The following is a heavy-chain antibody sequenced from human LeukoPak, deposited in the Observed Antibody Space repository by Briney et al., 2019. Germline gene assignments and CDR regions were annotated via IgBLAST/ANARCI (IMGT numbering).Heavy chain of an antibody. V-gene: IGHV3-23*01. CDR3: AKRDLYCSSTSCYCFDF. CDR1: GFTFSSYA. Sequence: GGSLRPSCAASGFTFSSYAMSWVRQAPGKGLEWVSAISGSGGSTYYADSVKGRFTISRDNSKNTLYLQMNSLRAEDTAVYYCAKRDLYCSSTSCYCFDFWGQGTMVTVSS. CDR2: ISGSGGST. D-gene: IGHD2-2*01. J-gene: IGHJ4*02.